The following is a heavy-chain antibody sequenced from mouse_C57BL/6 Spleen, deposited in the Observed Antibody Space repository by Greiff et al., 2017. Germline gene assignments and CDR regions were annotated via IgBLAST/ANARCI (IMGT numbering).Heavy chain of an antibody. CDR1: GYTFTSYW. D-gene: IGHD4-1*01. CDR3: ARMAGTDYFDY. V-gene: IGHV1-69*01. CDR2: IDPSDSYT. Sequence: VQLQQPGAELVMPGASVKLSCKASGYTFTSYWMHWVKQRPGQGLEWIGEIDPSDSYTNYNQKFKGQSTLTVDKSSSTAYMQLSSLASENSADYYCARMAGTDYFDYWGEGTTLTVSS. J-gene: IGHJ2*01.